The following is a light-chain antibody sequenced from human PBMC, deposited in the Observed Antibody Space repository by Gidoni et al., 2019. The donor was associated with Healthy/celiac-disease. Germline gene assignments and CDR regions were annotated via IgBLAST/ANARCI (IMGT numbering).Light chain of an antibody. CDR2: DAS. V-gene: IGKV3-11*01. J-gene: IGKJ3*01. CDR1: QSVSSY. CDR3: QQRSNWPLP. Sequence: EIVLTQSPATLSLSPGERATLSCRASQSVSSYLAWYQQKPGQAPRLLIYDASNRATGIPARFSGSGSGTDFTLTISSLEPDDFAVYYCQQRSNWPLPFGPGTKVDIK.